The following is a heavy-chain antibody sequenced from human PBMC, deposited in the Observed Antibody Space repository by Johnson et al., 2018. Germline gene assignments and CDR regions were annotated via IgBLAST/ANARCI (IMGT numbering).Heavy chain of an antibody. J-gene: IGHJ6*03. CDR2: ISRTSSTL. D-gene: IGHD2-21*02. CDR3: ARHLCGGDCDGYYYYYMDV. Sequence: VQLVESGGGLVKPGGSLRLSCAASGFTFSSYSMNWVRQAPGKGLEWVSYISRTSSTLYSADSVKGRFTISRDNAKNSLYLQRKSLRVEDTAVFYCARHLCGGDCDGYYYYYMDVWGKGTTVTVSS. CDR1: GFTFSSYS. V-gene: IGHV3-48*01.